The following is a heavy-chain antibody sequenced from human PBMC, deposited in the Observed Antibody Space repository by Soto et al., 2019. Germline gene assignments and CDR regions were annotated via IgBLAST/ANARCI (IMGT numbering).Heavy chain of an antibody. V-gene: IGHV3-23*01. J-gene: IGHJ5*02. CDR2: ISGSGTIT. Sequence: EVQLLESGGGLVQPGGSLRLSCAASGFPFSSRAMSWVRQAPGKGLEGVSAISGSGTITYYADSVKGRFTISRDTSKNPLDLQMNSLRADDTAVYYCAEWARYCSGADCRAWGQGTLVTVSS. CDR1: GFPFSSRA. D-gene: IGHD2-15*01. CDR3: AEWARYCSGADCRA.